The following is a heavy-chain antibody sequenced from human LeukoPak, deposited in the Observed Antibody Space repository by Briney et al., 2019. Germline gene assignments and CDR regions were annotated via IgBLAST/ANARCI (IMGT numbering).Heavy chain of an antibody. J-gene: IGHJ1*01. Sequence: GGSLRLSCAASGFAFSSYAMHWVRQAPGKGLKWVAVTSFDGSDNYYAASARGRFTFSRNSPKNTLYLQMYSLRAEDTAVYYWVRDFMYNKACTGCWGQGTLGTVSS. CDR2: TSFDGSDN. CDR3: VRDFMYNKACTGC. D-gene: IGHD1-1*01. CDR1: GFAFSSYA. V-gene: IGHV3-30*04.